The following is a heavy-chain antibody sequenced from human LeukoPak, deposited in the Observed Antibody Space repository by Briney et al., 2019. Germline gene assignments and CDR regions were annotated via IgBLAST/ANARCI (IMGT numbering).Heavy chain of an antibody. CDR2: MNPNSGNT. J-gene: IGHJ6*03. V-gene: IGHV1-8*01. Sequence: ASVKVSCKASGYTFTSYDINWVRQATGQGLEWMGWMNPNSGNTGYAQKFQGRVTMTRNTSISTAYMELSSLRSEDTAVYYCARGPTYYYDFWSGYLTALDYYYYYMDVWGKGTTVTVSS. CDR1: GYTFTSYD. CDR3: ARGPTYYYDFWSGYLTALDYYYYYMDV. D-gene: IGHD3-3*01.